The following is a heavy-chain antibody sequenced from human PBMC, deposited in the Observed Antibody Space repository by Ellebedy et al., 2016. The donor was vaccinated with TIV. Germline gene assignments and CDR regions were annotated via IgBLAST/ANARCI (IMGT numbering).Heavy chain of an antibody. CDR2: ISGGGGNT. CDR1: GFTFSSCA. D-gene: IGHD1-14*01. Sequence: GGSLRLXCAASGFTFSSCAMSWVRQAPGKGLEWVSTISGGGGNTYYADSVKGRFTISRDNSKNTLYLQMNSLRAEDTAVYYCAKVRTIDRFGSAYFDHWGQGTLVTVSS. V-gene: IGHV3-23*01. CDR3: AKVRTIDRFGSAYFDH. J-gene: IGHJ4*02.